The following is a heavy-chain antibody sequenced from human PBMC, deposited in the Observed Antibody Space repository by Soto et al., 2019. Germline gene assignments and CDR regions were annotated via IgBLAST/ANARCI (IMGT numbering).Heavy chain of an antibody. CDR1: GFTFSRYG. V-gene: IGHV3-23*01. CDR3: AKGKGVGATPDGANC. CDR2: VRSDGDTT. Sequence: EVQVLESGGGLVQPGGSLRLSCAASGFTFSRYGMNWVRQAPGKGLEWVSGVRSDGDTTYNADSVKGRFTVSRDNFKNTVDLQMNILRVEDTAVYYCAKGKGVGATPDGANCWGQGTLVTVSS. J-gene: IGHJ4*02. D-gene: IGHD1-26*01.